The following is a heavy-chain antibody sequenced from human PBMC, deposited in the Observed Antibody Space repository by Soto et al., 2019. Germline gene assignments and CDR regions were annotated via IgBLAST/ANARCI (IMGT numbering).Heavy chain of an antibody. J-gene: IGHJ4*02. CDR1: GGSFSGYY. CDR2: INHSAST. CDR3: ARGLRGNCNLI. Sequence: PSETLSLTCAVYGGSFSGYYWSWIRQPPGKGLEWIGEINHSASTNYNPSLKSRVTRSVDTSKNQFSLKLSSVTAADTAVYYCARGLRGNCNLIWGQGTLVTVSS. V-gene: IGHV4-34*01. D-gene: IGHD1-1*01.